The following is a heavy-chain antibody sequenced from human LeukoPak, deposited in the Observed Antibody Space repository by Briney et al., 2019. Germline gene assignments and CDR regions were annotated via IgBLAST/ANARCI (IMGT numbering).Heavy chain of an antibody. D-gene: IGHD3-3*01. V-gene: IGHV4-59*08. CDR1: GVSIGNYY. CDR2: ISSSGNS. J-gene: IGHJ4*02. CDR3: ARAVFWSGYYTDPLVQYFFDY. Sequence: SETLSLTCTVSGVSIGNYYWTWIRQPTGKGLEWIGYISSSGNSNYNPSLKSRVTMSVDTSKNRFSLRLSSVTAADTAIYYCARAVFWSGYYTDPLVQYFFDYWGQGTLITVSS.